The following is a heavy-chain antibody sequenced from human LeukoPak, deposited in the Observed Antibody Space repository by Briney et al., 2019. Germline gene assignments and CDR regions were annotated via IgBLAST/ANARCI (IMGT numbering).Heavy chain of an antibody. CDR3: ARGAARRPSDY. J-gene: IGHJ4*02. Sequence: SETLSLTCTVSGGSISSYYWSWIRQPPGKGLEWIGYIYYSGSTNYNPSLKSRVTISVDTSKNQFSLKLSSVTVADTAVYYCARGAARRPSDYWGQGTLVTVSS. CDR2: IYYSGST. CDR1: GGSISSYY. V-gene: IGHV4-59*01. D-gene: IGHD6-6*01.